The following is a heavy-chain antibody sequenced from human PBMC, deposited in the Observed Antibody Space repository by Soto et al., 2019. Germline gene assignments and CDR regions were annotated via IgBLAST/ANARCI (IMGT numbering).Heavy chain of an antibody. D-gene: IGHD5-18*01. V-gene: IGHV4-31*03. CDR3: AGTEWIQLWFDY. CDR2: IYYSGIS. J-gene: IGHJ4*02. Sequence: QVQLLESGPGLVKPSQTLSLICNVSVASISSGGYYWSWIRQRPGGGLEWLGFIYYSGISHYNPSLKSRATISVDTSKNQFSLKLISVTAADTAVYYCAGTEWIQLWFDYWGQGALVTVS. CDR1: VASISSGGYY.